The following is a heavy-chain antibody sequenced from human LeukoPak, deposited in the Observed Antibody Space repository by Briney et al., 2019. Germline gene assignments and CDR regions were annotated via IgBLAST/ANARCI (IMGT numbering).Heavy chain of an antibody. CDR2: IYYSGST. J-gene: IGHJ4*02. V-gene: IGHV4-59*01. CDR3: ARVRSSSHDY. D-gene: IGHD6-13*01. Sequence: SETLSLTCTVSGGSISSYYCSWIRQPPGKGLEWIGYIYYSGSTNYNPSLKSRVTISVDTSKNQFSLKLSSVTAADTAVYYCARVRSSSHDYWGQGTLVTVSS. CDR1: GGSISSYY.